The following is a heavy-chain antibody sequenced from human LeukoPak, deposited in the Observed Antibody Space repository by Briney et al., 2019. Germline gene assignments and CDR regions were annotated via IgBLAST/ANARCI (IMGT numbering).Heavy chain of an antibody. V-gene: IGHV3-30*04. Sequence: PGGSLRLSCAASGFTFSSHAMHWVRQAPGKGLEWVAVISYDGSNKYYADSVKGRFTISRDNSKNTLYLQMNSLRAEDTAVYYCARGETAGIGYYFDYRGQGTLVTVSS. CDR3: ARGETAGIGYYFDY. D-gene: IGHD6-13*01. CDR1: GFTFSSHA. CDR2: ISYDGSNK. J-gene: IGHJ4*02.